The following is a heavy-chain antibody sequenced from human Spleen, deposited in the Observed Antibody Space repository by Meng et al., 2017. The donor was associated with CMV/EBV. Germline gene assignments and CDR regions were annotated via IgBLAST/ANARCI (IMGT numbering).Heavy chain of an antibody. Sequence: ETLSLTCAASGFTFSAFAMSWVRQAPGKGLEWVSSISSSRNSIYYADSVKGRFTISRDNAKNSLYLQMNNLRAEDTAVYYCARDWDTGIWGQGTLVTVSS. CDR3: ARDWDTGI. CDR1: GFTFSAFA. J-gene: IGHJ4*02. CDR2: ISSSRNSI. V-gene: IGHV3-21*01. D-gene: IGHD1-14*01.